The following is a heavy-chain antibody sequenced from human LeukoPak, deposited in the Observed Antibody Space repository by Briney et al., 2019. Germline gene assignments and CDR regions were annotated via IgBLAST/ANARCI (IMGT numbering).Heavy chain of an antibody. CDR3: ARVERWFGFQNWFDP. CDR2: IYTSGST. Sequence: PSETLSLTCTVSGGSISSGSYYWSWIRQPAGKGLEWIGRIYTSGSTNYNPSLKSRVTISVDTSKNRFSLKLSSVTAADTAVYYCARVERWFGFQNWFDPWGQGTLVTVSS. J-gene: IGHJ5*02. V-gene: IGHV4-61*02. D-gene: IGHD3-10*01. CDR1: GGSISSGSYY.